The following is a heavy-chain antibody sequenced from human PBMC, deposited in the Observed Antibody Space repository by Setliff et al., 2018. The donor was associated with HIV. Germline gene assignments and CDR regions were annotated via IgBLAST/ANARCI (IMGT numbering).Heavy chain of an antibody. Sequence: LRLSCAGSGFTFSSYPMHWVRQAPGKGLEWVALVSHDGSYKYYADSVQGRFPISRDNSKNTLSLQMNSLRAGDTAVYYCARDLKFGSSGHYYYYMDIWGKGTTVTVSS. D-gene: IGHD6-6*01. V-gene: IGHV3-30*04. CDR3: ARDLKFGSSGHYYYYMDI. CDR2: VSHDGSYK. J-gene: IGHJ6*03. CDR1: GFTFSSYP.